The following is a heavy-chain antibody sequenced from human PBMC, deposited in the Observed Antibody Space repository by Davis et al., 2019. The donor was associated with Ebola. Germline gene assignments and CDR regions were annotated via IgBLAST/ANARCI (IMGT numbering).Heavy chain of an antibody. Sequence: MPSETLSLTCAVYGGSFSDFFWSWIRQPPGKGLEWIGEVSHDGGYTNYNPSLQSRVTISVDTSKNQFSLKLSSVTAADTAVYYCVRHPVGLTDAFDVWGQGRLVAVSS. V-gene: IGHV4-34*01. CDR1: GGSFSDFF. CDR3: VRHPVGLTDAFDV. J-gene: IGHJ3*01. CDR2: VSHDGGYT. D-gene: IGHD1-26*01.